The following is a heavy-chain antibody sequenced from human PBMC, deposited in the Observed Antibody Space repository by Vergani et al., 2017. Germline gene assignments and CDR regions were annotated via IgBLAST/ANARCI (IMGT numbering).Heavy chain of an antibody. CDR1: GFTSSYYG. CDR3: ATKSCGTPGCQIGYFRE. J-gene: IGHJ1*01. Sequence: QVHLVESGGGVVQPGRSLRLFCVVSGFTSSYYGMHWVRQAPGKGLEWVAVISYDGTQKYYADSVKGRFTISRDNSKSTLYLQKNSLRTEDTAVYYCATKSCGTPGCQIGYFREWGQGTLVTVSS. V-gene: IGHV3-30*03. D-gene: IGHD1-1*01. CDR2: ISYDGTQK.